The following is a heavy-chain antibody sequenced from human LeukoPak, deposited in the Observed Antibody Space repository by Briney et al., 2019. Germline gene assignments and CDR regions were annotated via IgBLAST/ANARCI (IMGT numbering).Heavy chain of an antibody. CDR2: SYYSGTT. V-gene: IGHV4-59*08. Sequence: PSETLSLTCNVSGGSITSHSWNWIRQSPGKGLEWIGYSYYSGTTNYSPSLKSRVTISLDTSKNQISLKLSSVTAADTAVYYCARHVVYVGAPGYFDYWGQGTLVTVSS. D-gene: IGHD1-26*01. CDR1: GGSITSHS. CDR3: ARHVVYVGAPGYFDY. J-gene: IGHJ4*02.